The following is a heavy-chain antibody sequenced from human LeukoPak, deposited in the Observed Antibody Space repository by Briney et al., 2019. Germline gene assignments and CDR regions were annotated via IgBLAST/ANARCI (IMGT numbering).Heavy chain of an antibody. CDR3: ARGNYGGNSYFDY. D-gene: IGHD4-23*01. J-gene: IGHJ4*02. Sequence: GGSLRLSCAASGFTFDDYGMSWVRQAPGKGLECVSGINWNGGSTGYADSVKGRFTVSRDNAKNSLYLQMNSLRAEDTALYHCARGNYGGNSYFDYWGQGTLVTVSS. V-gene: IGHV3-20*01. CDR1: GFTFDDYG. CDR2: INWNGGST.